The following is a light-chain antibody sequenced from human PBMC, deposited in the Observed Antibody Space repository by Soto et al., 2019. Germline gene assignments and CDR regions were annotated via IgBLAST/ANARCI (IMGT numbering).Light chain of an antibody. Sequence: EIVMTQSPATLSVSPGERATLSCRASQSVSSNLAWYQQKPGQAPRLLIYGASTRATGSPARFSGSGSGTDFTLTISSLQSEDFAVYYCQQYNNWPGTFGKGTKVEIK. J-gene: IGKJ1*01. CDR3: QQYNNWPGT. CDR2: GAS. V-gene: IGKV3-15*01. CDR1: QSVSSN.